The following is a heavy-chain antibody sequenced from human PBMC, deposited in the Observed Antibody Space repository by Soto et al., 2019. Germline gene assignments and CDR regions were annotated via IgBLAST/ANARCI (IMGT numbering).Heavy chain of an antibody. CDR1: GYTFTSYD. V-gene: IGHV1-8*01. CDR3: ARVYDYIWGSYRYTRGIRYFDY. CDR2: MNPNSGNT. D-gene: IGHD3-16*02. J-gene: IGHJ4*02. Sequence: GASVKVSCKASGYTFTSYDINWVRQATGQGLEWMGWMNPNSGNTGYAQKFQGRVTMTRNTSISTAYMELSSLRSEDTAVYYCARVYDYIWGSYRYTRGIRYFDYRGQGTLVTVSS.